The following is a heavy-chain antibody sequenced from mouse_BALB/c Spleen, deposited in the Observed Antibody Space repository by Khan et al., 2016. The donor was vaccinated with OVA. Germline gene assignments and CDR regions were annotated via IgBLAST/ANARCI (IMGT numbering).Heavy chain of an antibody. Sequence: EVQLQESGPGLVKPSQSLSLTCTVTGYSITSDYAWNWIRQFPGNKLEWMGYISYSGNTKYNPSLKSRISITRDTSKNQFFLQLNFGTIEDTATYYCARIQGGDVDYWGQGTTLTVSS. J-gene: IGHJ2*01. CDR2: ISYSGNT. CDR1: GYSITSDYA. CDR3: ARIQGGDVDY. D-gene: IGHD3-2*02. V-gene: IGHV3-2*02.